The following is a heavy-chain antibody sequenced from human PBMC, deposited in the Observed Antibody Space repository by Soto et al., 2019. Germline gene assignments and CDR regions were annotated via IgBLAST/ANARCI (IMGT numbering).Heavy chain of an antibody. CDR3: AKRFSLFGVNKLSPDADC. CDR1: GFTFSNHA. CDR2: ISFSGDNT. Sequence: EVHLLESGGGLVQPGGSLRLSCAASGFTFSNHAMSWVRQTPGEGLDWVSGISFSGDNTYYADSVRGRFTVSRDNSRSTLYLQMNSLTHEDTAVYYCAKRFSLFGVNKLSPDADCWGQGTLVTVSS. V-gene: IGHV3-23*01. D-gene: IGHD3-3*01. J-gene: IGHJ4*02.